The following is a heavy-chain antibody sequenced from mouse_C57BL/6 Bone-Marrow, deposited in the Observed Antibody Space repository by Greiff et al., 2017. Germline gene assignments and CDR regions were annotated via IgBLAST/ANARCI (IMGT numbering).Heavy chain of an antibody. Sequence: QVTLKESGPGILQPSQTLSLTCSFSGFSLSTFGMGVGWIRQPSGKGLEWLAHIWWDDDKYYNPALKSRLTISKDTSKNQVFLKIANVDTADTATYYCARIDRYYGSTYWYFDVWGTGTTVTVSS. CDR1: GFSLSTFGMG. D-gene: IGHD1-1*01. CDR2: IWWDDDK. V-gene: IGHV8-8*01. CDR3: ARIDRYYGSTYWYFDV. J-gene: IGHJ1*03.